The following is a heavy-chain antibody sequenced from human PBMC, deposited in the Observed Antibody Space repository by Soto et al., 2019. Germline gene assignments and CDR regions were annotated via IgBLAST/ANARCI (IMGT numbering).Heavy chain of an antibody. CDR3: ARSPSSRGILYYYYGMDV. V-gene: IGHV4-59*01. CDR1: GGSISSYY. J-gene: IGHJ6*02. Sequence: SETLSLTCTVSGGSISSYYWSWIRQPPGKGLEWIGYIYYSGSTNYNPSLKSRVTISVDTSKNQFSLKLSSVTAADTAVYYCARSPSSRGILYYYYGMDVWGQGTTVTVSS. CDR2: IYYSGST. D-gene: IGHD1-26*01.